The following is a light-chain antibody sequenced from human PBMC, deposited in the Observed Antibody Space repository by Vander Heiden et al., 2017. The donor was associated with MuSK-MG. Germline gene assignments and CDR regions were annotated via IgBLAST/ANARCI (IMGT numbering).Light chain of an antibody. CDR3: HSYDSSRSDVI. J-gene: IGLJ2*01. CDR1: SSPIGAGYA. CDR2: GSS. Sequence: QSVLTPPPSVSRAPGPRVTISCTGSSSPIGAGYAVHWYQQLPGTAAKLLIFGSSKRPSGVPDRFSGAKTGTSSALAITGLQTEDEADYYCHSYDSSRSDVIFGGGTKLTVL. V-gene: IGLV1-40*01.